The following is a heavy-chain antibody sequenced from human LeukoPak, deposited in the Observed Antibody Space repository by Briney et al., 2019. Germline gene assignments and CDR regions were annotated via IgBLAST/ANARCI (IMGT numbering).Heavy chain of an antibody. D-gene: IGHD4-17*01. CDR2: ISSSSSTI. Sequence: GGSVRLSCAASGFTFSSYEMKWVRQARGKALEWVSYISSSSSTIYYADYVKGRFTISRDNAKNSLYLQMNGLRAEDTAVYYCAREGYGDSDWFDPWGQGTLVTVSS. V-gene: IGHV3-48*03. J-gene: IGHJ5*02. CDR1: GFTFSSYE. CDR3: AREGYGDSDWFDP.